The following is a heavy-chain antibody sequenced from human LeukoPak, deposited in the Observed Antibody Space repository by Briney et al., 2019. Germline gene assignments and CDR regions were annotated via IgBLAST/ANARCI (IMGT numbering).Heavy chain of an antibody. CDR1: GFTFSNYG. Sequence: GGSLRLSCAASGFTFSNYGMHWVRQAPGKGLEWVAAVSYDGTYKYYADSMKGRFTVSRDSSKNTLYLQVNTLRAEDTAVYYCAKDGTSFISYYYDSSGFYDCWGQGTLVTVSS. J-gene: IGHJ4*02. V-gene: IGHV3-30*18. CDR3: AKDGTSFISYYYDSSGFYDC. D-gene: IGHD3-22*01. CDR2: VSYDGTYK.